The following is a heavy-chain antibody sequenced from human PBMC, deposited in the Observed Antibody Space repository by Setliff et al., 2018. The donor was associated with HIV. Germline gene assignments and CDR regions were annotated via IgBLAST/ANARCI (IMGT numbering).Heavy chain of an antibody. V-gene: IGHV3-23*01. Sequence: GGSLRLSCAASGFTFSTYAMSWVRQAPGKGLEWVSGISGSGGRTYYADSVRGRFTISRDNSKDTLYLQMHSLRAEDTAIYFCAKDRGDYDPRRYDAWGQGSLVTVSP. CDR1: GFTFSTYA. CDR2: ISGSGGRT. J-gene: IGHJ5*02. CDR3: AKDRGDYDPRRYDA. D-gene: IGHD4-17*01.